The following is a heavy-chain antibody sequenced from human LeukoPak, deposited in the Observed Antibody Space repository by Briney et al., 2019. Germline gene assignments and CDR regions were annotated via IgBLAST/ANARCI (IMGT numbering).Heavy chain of an antibody. CDR1: GYIFTELS. V-gene: IGHV1-24*01. Sequence: ASVKVSCKVSGYIFTELSMHWVRQAPGKGLEWMGGFNPEDGETFYAQKFQGRVTMTEDTSTDTAYMELSSLSYDDTAVYYCATDASGDYLNHWGQGTLVTVSS. J-gene: IGHJ4*02. CDR3: ATDASGDYLNH. CDR2: FNPEDGET. D-gene: IGHD4-17*01.